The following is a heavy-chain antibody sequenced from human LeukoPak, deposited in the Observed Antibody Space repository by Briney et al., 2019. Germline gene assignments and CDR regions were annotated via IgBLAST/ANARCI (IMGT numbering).Heavy chain of an antibody. Sequence: PSETLSLTCTVSGVSISSSSYYWGWIRQPPGKGLEWIGSIYYSGSTYYNPSLKSRVTISVDTSKNQFSLKLSSVTAADTAVYYCARCGDTVTDRWYYYMDVWGKGTTVTVSS. V-gene: IGHV4-39*01. J-gene: IGHJ6*03. CDR2: IYYSGST. CDR3: ARCGDTVTDRWYYYMDV. D-gene: IGHD4-11*01. CDR1: GVSISSSSYY.